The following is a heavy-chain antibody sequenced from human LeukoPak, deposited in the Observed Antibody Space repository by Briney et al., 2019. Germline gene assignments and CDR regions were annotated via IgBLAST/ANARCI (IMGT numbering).Heavy chain of an antibody. J-gene: IGHJ6*02. V-gene: IGHV4-34*01. CDR2: INHSGST. D-gene: IGHD3-10*01. CDR1: GGSFSGYY. Sequence: SETLSLTCAVYGGSFSGYYWSWIRQPPGKGLEWIGEINHSGSTNYNPSLESRVTISVDTSKNQFSLKLSSVTAADTAVYYCARRSLYGSGSYGYGMDVWGQGTTVTVSS. CDR3: ARRSLYGSGSYGYGMDV.